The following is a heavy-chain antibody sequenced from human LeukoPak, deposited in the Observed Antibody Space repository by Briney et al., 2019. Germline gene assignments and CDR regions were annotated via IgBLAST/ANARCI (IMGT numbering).Heavy chain of an antibody. J-gene: IGHJ5*02. V-gene: IGHV3-33*01. D-gene: IGHD4-17*01. CDR3: ARAGDYMNTWFDP. Sequence: PGGSLRLSCAASGFTFSSYGMHWVRQAPGKGLECVAVIWYDGSNKYYADSVKGRFTISRDNSKNTLYLQMNSLRAEDTAVYYCARAGDYMNTWFDPWGQGTLVTVSS. CDR2: IWYDGSNK. CDR1: GFTFSSYG.